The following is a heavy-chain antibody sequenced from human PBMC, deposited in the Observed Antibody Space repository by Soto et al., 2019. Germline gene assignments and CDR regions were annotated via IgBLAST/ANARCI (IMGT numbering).Heavy chain of an antibody. CDR1: GDSISSSNSY. CDR2: IYYSGST. V-gene: IGHV4-39*01. Sequence: PSETLSLTCTVSGDSISSSNSYWGWIRQPPGKGLEWIGSIYYSGSTYYNPSLKSRVSISVDTSKKQFSLKLSSVTAADTAVYFCARHLYYLSGTYLPVWFDPWGQGTLVTVSS. CDR3: ARHLYYLSGTYLPVWFDP. J-gene: IGHJ5*02. D-gene: IGHD3-10*01.